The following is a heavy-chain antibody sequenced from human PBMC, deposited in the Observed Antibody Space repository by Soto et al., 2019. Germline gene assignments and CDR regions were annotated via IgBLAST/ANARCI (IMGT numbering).Heavy chain of an antibody. CDR2: IIPILGIA. V-gene: IGHV1-69*02. CDR3: ARGVRHDYGEYRPNWFDP. D-gene: IGHD4-17*01. CDR1: GGTFSSYT. J-gene: IGHJ5*02. Sequence: ASVKVSCKASGGTFSSYTISWVRQAPGQGLEWMGRIIPILGIANYAQKFQGRVTITADKSTSTAYMELSSLRSEDTAVYYCARGVRHDYGEYRPNWFDPWGQGNLVTVSS.